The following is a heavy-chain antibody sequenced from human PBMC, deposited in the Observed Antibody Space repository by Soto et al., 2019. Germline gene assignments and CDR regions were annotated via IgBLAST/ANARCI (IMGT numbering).Heavy chain of an antibody. D-gene: IGHD7-27*01. CDR3: AKRKSTGDLDWFDP. Sequence: EVQLLQSGGGLAQPGGSLRLSCAASGFTLNNYAVAWVRQAPGKGLEWVSTMIGGSHGTAYSDSVRGRFTVSRDNSKNSLYRQLNRLGAEDTAMYYCAKRKSTGDLDWFDPWGQGSLVTVSS. V-gene: IGHV3-23*01. CDR2: MIGGSHGT. CDR1: GFTLNNYA. J-gene: IGHJ5*02.